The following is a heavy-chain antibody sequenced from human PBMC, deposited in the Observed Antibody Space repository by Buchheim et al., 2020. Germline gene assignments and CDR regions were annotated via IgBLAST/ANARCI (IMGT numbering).Heavy chain of an antibody. CDR1: GFTFDDYA. D-gene: IGHD1-26*01. Sequence: EVQLVESGGVVVQPGGSLRLSCAASGFTFDDYAMHWVRQAPGKGLEWVSLISWDGGSTYYADSVKGRFTISRDNSKNSLYLQMNSLRAEDTALYYCAKDSGSYYGVYYYGMDVWGQGTT. J-gene: IGHJ6*02. CDR3: AKDSGSYYGVYYYGMDV. CDR2: ISWDGGST. V-gene: IGHV3-43D*03.